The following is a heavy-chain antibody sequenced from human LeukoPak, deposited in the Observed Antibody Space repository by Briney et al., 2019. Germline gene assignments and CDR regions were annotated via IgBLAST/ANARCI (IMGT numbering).Heavy chain of an antibody. Sequence: GGSLRLSCAASGFTFSTFWMSWVRQAPGKGLEWVANIKQDGSEKYYVDSVKGRFTISRDNAKNSLYLQMNSLRAEDTAVYYCAKDAYCGSTICYAFDIWGQGTMVTVS. D-gene: IGHD2-2*01. CDR1: GFTFSTFW. V-gene: IGHV3-7*01. CDR2: IKQDGSEK. CDR3: AKDAYCGSTICYAFDI. J-gene: IGHJ3*02.